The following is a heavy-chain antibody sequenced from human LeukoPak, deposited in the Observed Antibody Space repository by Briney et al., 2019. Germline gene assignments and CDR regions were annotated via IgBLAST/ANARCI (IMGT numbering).Heavy chain of an antibody. CDR2: IIPIFGTA. CDR3: ARQPITMVRGATFDY. J-gene: IGHJ4*02. D-gene: IGHD3-10*01. CDR1: GGTFSSYA. V-gene: IGHV1-69*06. Sequence: SVKVSCKASGGTFSSYAISWVRQAPGQGLEWMGGIIPIFGTANYAQKFQGRVTITADKSTSTAYMELSSLRSEDTAVYYCARQPITMVRGATFDYWGQGTLVTVSS.